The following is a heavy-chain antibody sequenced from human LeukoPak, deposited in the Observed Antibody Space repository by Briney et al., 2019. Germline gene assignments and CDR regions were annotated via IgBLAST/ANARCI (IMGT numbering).Heavy chain of an antibody. Sequence: GGSLRLSCATSGFTFSNYWMSWVRQAPGKGLEWVANIKQDGSEKYYVDSVKGRFTISRDNAKNSLYLQMNSLRAEDTAVYYCARGRGSYGYYFDYWGQGTLVTVSS. D-gene: IGHD5-18*01. V-gene: IGHV3-7*01. CDR2: IKQDGSEK. CDR3: ARGRGSYGYYFDY. J-gene: IGHJ4*02. CDR1: GFTFSNYW.